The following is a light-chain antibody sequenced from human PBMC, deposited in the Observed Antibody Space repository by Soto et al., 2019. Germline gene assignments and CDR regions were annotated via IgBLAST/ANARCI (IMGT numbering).Light chain of an antibody. CDR3: QQYGNSPWT. Sequence: EIVLTQSPGTLSLSPGERATLSCRASQSVSNNYLAWYQQRPGQAPRLLTYGASSRAIGIPDRFSRSGSGTDFTLTINRLEPEDFAVYYCQQYGNSPWTFGQGTKVEIK. V-gene: IGKV3-20*01. J-gene: IGKJ1*01. CDR1: QSVSNNY. CDR2: GAS.